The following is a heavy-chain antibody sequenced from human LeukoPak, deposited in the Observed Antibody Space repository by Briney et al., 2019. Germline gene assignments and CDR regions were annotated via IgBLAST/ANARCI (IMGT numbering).Heavy chain of an antibody. V-gene: IGHV3-7*01. Sequence: ETLSLTCTVSGGSISTYYWSWVRQAPGKGLEWVANIKQDGSEKYYVDSVKGRFTISRDNAKNSLYLQMNSLRAEDTAVYYCARHPGAVAGYYYYYMDVWGKGTTVTVSS. J-gene: IGHJ6*03. CDR3: ARHPGAVAGYYYYYMDV. CDR1: GGSISTYY. CDR2: IKQDGSEK. D-gene: IGHD6-19*01.